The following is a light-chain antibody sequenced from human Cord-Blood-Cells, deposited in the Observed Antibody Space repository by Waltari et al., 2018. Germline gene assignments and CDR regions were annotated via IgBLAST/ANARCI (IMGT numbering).Light chain of an antibody. J-gene: IGKJ1*01. CDR1: QGIKND. Sequence: AIQMTQSPSSLSASVGDKVTINCRASQGIKNDLGWYQQKPGKAPKLLIYAASSLQSGVPSRFSGSGSGTDFTLTISSLQPEDFATYYCLQDYNYPWTFGQGTKVEIK. V-gene: IGKV1-6*01. CDR3: LQDYNYPWT. CDR2: AAS.